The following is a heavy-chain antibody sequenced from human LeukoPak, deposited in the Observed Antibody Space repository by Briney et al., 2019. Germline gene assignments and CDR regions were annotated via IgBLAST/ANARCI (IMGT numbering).Heavy chain of an antibody. CDR3: ARVRVRGDYWFDP. J-gene: IGHJ5*02. CDR1: GGTFSSYA. D-gene: IGHD2-21*02. V-gene: IGHV1-69*13. Sequence: SVKVSCKASGGTFSSYAISCVRQAPGQGLEWMGGIIPIFGTANYAQKFQGRVTITADESTSTAYMELSSLRSEDTAVYYCARVRVRGDYWFDPWGQGTLVTVSS. CDR2: IIPIFGTA.